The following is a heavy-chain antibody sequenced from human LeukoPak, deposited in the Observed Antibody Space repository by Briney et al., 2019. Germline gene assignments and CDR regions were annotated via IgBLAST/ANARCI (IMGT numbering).Heavy chain of an antibody. J-gene: IGHJ4*02. Sequence: SVKVSCKASGGTFSSYAISWVRQAPGQGLEWMGGIIPIFGTANYAQKFQGRVTITADESTSTAYMELSSLRSEDTAVYYCASLPNYGDYGGNDYWGQGTLVTVSS. CDR1: GGTFSSYA. CDR2: IIPIFGTA. D-gene: IGHD4-17*01. V-gene: IGHV1-69*13. CDR3: ASLPNYGDYGGNDY.